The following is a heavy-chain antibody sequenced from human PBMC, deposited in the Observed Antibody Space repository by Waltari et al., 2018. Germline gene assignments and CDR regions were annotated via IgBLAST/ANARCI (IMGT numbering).Heavy chain of an antibody. Sequence: QVQLVQSGAEVKKPGASVKVSCKASGYTFTSYAMHWVRQAPGQRLEWMGWINAGNVNPKYSQNFQGRVTITRDTSASTAYMELSSLRSEDTAVYYCARDYDFWSGYYSCDYWGQGTLVTVSS. J-gene: IGHJ4*02. CDR1: GYTFTSYA. V-gene: IGHV1-3*01. D-gene: IGHD3-3*01. CDR3: ARDYDFWSGYYSCDY. CDR2: INAGNVNP.